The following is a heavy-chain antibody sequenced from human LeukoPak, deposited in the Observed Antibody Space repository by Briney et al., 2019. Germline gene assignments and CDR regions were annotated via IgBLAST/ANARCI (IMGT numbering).Heavy chain of an antibody. D-gene: IGHD6-19*01. CDR1: GGSISSYY. CDR2: IYYSGST. Sequence: SETLSLTCTVSGGSISSYYWSWIRQPPGKGLEWIGYIYYSGSTNYNPSLKSRVTISVDTSKNQFSLNLSSVTAADAAVYYCARDLLSTAGYFDYWGQGTLVTVSS. J-gene: IGHJ4*02. V-gene: IGHV4-59*01. CDR3: ARDLLSTAGYFDY.